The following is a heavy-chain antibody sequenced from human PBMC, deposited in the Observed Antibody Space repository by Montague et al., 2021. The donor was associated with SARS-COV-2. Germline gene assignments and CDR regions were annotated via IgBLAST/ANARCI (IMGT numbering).Heavy chain of an antibody. CDR3: ARVPYRLLFVPRYYGMDV. Sequence: SETLSLTCAVYGGSLSGYYWSWIRQPPGEGLEWIAEISHSGGTSYNPSLKSRVTISVDTSKNQFSLKLSSATAADTAVYCCARVPYRLLFVPRYYGMDVWGQGTTVTVSS. D-gene: IGHD2-2*01. V-gene: IGHV4-34*01. CDR1: GGSLSGYY. CDR2: ISHSGGT. J-gene: IGHJ6*02.